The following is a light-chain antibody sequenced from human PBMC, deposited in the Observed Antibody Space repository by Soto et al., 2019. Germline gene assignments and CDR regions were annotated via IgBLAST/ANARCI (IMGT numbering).Light chain of an antibody. Sequence: DLQLTQSPSFLSASVGDRVTITCRASQGISSSLAWYQQRPGKAPRLLIYAASTLQSGVPSRFSGSGSGTEFILTISSLQPEDFATYYCQQLDSYPLTFGGGAKVEIK. CDR1: QGISSS. J-gene: IGKJ4*01. CDR3: QQLDSYPLT. V-gene: IGKV1-9*01. CDR2: AAS.